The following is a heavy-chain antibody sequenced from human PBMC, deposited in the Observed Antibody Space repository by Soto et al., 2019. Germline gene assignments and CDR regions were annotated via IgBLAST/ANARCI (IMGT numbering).Heavy chain of an antibody. J-gene: IGHJ6*02. CDR1: GFTFSNFG. CDR2: VWYDGSSK. D-gene: IGHD4-4*01. Sequence: GGSLRLSCGASGFTFSNFGMNWVRQAPGKGLEWVGRVWYDGSSKYYLGTVQGRFTIASDNTRETVYLQMNSLRAADTGVYYCAREIGSNYDGIDVWGQGTTVTVSS. CDR3: AREIGSNYDGIDV. V-gene: IGHV3-33*01.